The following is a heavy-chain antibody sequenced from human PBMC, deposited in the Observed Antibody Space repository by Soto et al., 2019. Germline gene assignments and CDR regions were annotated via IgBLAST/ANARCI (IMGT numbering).Heavy chain of an antibody. J-gene: IGHJ3*02. D-gene: IGHD2-8*01. Sequence: EMQLLESGGGLVQPGGSLRLSCVASGFPFSSYAMSWVRQTPGKGLEWVSGISGSGGRTYYADSVKGRFTISRDNSNNTLSLQMHTLRVEDTAVYFCAKGVYYSLFDIWGQGTMVTVSA. CDR2: ISGSGGRT. CDR1: GFPFSSYA. CDR3: AKGVYYSLFDI. V-gene: IGHV3-23*01.